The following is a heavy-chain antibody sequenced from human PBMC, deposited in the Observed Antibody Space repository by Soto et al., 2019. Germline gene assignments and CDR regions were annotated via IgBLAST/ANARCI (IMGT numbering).Heavy chain of an antibody. Sequence: SVALSLTCTVAGRSISPRYRGWLRPPPGRGLEWIGYIYYSGSTNSTPSLKSRVTISVDTSKNQFSLKLSSVTAADTAVYYCARLGLCSGGSCYRYYHFDYWGQGTLVTVS. J-gene: IGHJ4*02. D-gene: IGHD2-15*01. CDR2: IYYSGST. CDR3: ARLGLCSGGSCYRYYHFDY. V-gene: IGHV4-59*08. CDR1: GRSISPRY.